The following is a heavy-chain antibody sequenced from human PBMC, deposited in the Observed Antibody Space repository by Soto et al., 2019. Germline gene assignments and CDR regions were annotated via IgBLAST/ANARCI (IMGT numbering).Heavy chain of an antibody. Sequence: EVQLVESGGGVVQPGGSLRLSCATSGFTFSSYWMTWVRQVPGKGLEWVANINQDGTEKYYLASVKGRFTISRDNAKDSLDLQMHALSADDTDVYYCAKAPDGSGREYYCDYWGQGTLVTVSS. J-gene: IGHJ4*02. CDR3: AKAPDGSGREYYCDY. V-gene: IGHV3-7*01. CDR2: INQDGTEK. D-gene: IGHD3-10*01. CDR1: GFTFSSYW.